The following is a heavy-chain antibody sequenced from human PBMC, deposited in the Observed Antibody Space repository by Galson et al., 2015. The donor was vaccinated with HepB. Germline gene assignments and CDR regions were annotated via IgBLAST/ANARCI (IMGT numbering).Heavy chain of an antibody. J-gene: IGHJ6*02. CDR1: GDSVSSNSAA. CDR3: AREAGGGSSGWYYYYYYGMDV. CDR2: TYYRSKWYS. V-gene: IGHV6-1*01. Sequence: CAISGDSVSSNSAAWNWIRQSPSRGLEWLGRTYYRSKWYSDYAVSVKSRITINPDTSKNQFSLQLNSVTPEDTAVYYCAREAGGGSSGWYYYYYYGMDVWGQGTTVTVSS. D-gene: IGHD6-19*01.